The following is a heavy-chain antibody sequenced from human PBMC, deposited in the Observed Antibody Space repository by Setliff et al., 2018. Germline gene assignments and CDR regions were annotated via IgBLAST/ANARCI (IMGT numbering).Heavy chain of an antibody. V-gene: IGHV4-39*01. CDR1: GASITSGSYY. CDR2: IYYSGNS. D-gene: IGHD1-1*01. CDR3: ARRVSGSMQDW. J-gene: IGHJ1*01. Sequence: SETLSLTCTVSGASITSGSYYWGWIRQPPGKGLEWIGTIYYSGNSNYNPSLKSRVTISIDTSQQFSLRLSSVTAADTAVYYCARRVSGSMQDWWGQGTLVTVSS.